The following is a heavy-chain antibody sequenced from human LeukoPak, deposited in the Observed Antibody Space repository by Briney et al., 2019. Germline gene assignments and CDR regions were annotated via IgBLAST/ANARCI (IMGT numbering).Heavy chain of an antibody. CDR3: ARGDYYDSSGYYASGGAFDI. D-gene: IGHD3-22*01. CDR2: INPSGGST. Sequence: ASVTVSCTASGYTFTSYYMHWVRQAPGQGLEWMGIINPSGGSTSYAQKFQGRVTMTRDTSTSTVYMELSSLRSEDTAVYYCARGDYYDSSGYYASGGAFDIWGQGTMVTVSS. J-gene: IGHJ3*02. V-gene: IGHV1-46*01. CDR1: GYTFTSYY.